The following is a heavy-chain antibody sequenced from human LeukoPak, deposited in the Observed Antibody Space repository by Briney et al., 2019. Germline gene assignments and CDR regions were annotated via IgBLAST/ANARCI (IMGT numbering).Heavy chain of an antibody. V-gene: IGHV3-21*01. Sequence: NPGGSLRLSCGASGFTFSTYSMNWVRQAPGKGLEWVSSISSSSSYIYYAGSVKGRFTISRDNAKNSLYLQMNSLRAEDTAVYYCARFHSSKYPPYYFDYWGQGTLVTVSS. J-gene: IGHJ4*02. CDR3: ARFHSSKYPPYYFDY. CDR1: GFTFSTYS. CDR2: ISSSSSYI. D-gene: IGHD3-22*01.